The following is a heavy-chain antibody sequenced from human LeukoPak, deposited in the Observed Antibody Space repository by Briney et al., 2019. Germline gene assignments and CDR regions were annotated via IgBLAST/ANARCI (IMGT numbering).Heavy chain of an antibody. J-gene: IGHJ4*02. D-gene: IGHD6-13*01. Sequence: GASVKVSCKASGYTFTSYAMHWVRQAPGQRLEWMGWINAGNGNTKYSQKFQGRVTITRDTSASTAYMELSSLTSEDTGIYYCARGPRAAADDYWGQGTLVTVSS. CDR2: INAGNGNT. V-gene: IGHV1-3*01. CDR1: GYTFTSYA. CDR3: ARGPRAAADDY.